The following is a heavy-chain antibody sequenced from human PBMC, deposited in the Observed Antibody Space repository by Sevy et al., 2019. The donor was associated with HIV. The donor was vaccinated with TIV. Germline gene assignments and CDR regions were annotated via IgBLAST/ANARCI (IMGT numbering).Heavy chain of an antibody. CDR1: EFTVSNKY. D-gene: IGHD2-15*01. J-gene: IGHJ6*02. V-gene: IGHV3-53*03. CDR3: ATTSTPLYYYALDV. Sequence: GGSLRLSCAASEFTVSNKYMSWVRQAPGKGLEWVSVIYSGGNTYYADSVKGRFTISRDISKNTLYLQMNSLRAEDTAIYYCATTSTPLYYYALDVWGQGTTVTVSS. CDR2: IYSGGNT.